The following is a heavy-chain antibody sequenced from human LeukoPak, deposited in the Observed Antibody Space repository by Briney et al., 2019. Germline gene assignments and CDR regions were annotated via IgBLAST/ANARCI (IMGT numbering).Heavy chain of an antibody. CDR2: ISYDGSNK. D-gene: IGHD1-26*01. CDR1: GFTFSSYG. Sequence: TGGSLRLSCAASGFTFSSYGIHWVRQAPGKGLEWVAVISYDGSNKYYEDSVEGRFTISRDNSKNTVCLQMNSLRSEDTAVYYCAKELAGADLTWGQGTQVTVSS. V-gene: IGHV3-30*18. J-gene: IGHJ5*02. CDR3: AKELAGADLT.